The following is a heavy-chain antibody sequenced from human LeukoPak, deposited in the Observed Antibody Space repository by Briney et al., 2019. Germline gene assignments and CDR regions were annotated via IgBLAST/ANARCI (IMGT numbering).Heavy chain of an antibody. D-gene: IGHD3-16*01. V-gene: IGHV3-74*01. Sequence: GGSLRLSCAASGFTFSSSWMHWVRQAPGKGLVWVSRITRDGSSTTYANSVKGRFTTSRDNAKNTLYLQMDSLRDDDTAVYYCARDPGYESWSPFWGGMDVWGNGTTVIVSS. CDR1: GFTFSSSW. J-gene: IGHJ6*04. CDR2: ITRDGSST. CDR3: ARDPGYESWSPFWGGMDV.